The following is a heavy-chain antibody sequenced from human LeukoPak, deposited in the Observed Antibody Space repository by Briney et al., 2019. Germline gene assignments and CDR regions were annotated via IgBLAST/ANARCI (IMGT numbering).Heavy chain of an antibody. CDR1: GFPFNSYW. J-gene: IGHJ4*02. CDR3: ARARWE. Sequence: GGSLRLSCAASGFPFNSYWMSWVRQAPGKGPEWVANIKEDGSDKYYVDSVKGRFTISRDNAKNSLFLQMNSLRVEDTAVYYCARARWEWGQGTLVTVSS. D-gene: IGHD1-26*01. CDR2: IKEDGSDK. V-gene: IGHV3-7*05.